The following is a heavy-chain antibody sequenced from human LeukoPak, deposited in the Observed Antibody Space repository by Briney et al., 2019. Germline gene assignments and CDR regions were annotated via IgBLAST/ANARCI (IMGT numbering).Heavy chain of an antibody. D-gene: IGHD3-10*01. CDR1: GFTFASYA. CDR3: AKGGVRGAFDLEL. CDR2: ISGGGGST. Sequence: GGSLRLSCAASGFTFASYAMNWVRQAPGKGLEWVSHISGGGGSTLYADSVKGRFTISRDNSKNTVYLEMNSLRAEDTAVYYCAKGGVRGAFDLELWGRGTLVTVSS. J-gene: IGHJ2*01. V-gene: IGHV3-23*01.